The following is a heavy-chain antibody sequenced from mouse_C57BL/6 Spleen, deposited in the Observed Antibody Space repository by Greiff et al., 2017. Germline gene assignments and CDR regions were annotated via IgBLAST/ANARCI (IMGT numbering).Heavy chain of an antibody. J-gene: IGHJ1*03. CDR2: IHPNSGST. Sequence: QVQLKQPGAELVKPGASVKLSCKASGYTFTSYWMHWVKQRPGQGLEWIGMIHPNSGSTNYNEKFKSKATLTVDKSSSTAYMQLSSLTSEDSAVYYCANDYDVGYWYFDVWGTGTTVTVSS. D-gene: IGHD2-4*01. CDR3: ANDYDVGYWYFDV. CDR1: GYTFTSYW. V-gene: IGHV1-64*01.